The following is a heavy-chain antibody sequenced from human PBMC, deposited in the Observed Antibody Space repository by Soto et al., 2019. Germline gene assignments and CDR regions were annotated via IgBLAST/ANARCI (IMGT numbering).Heavy chain of an antibody. CDR2: ISSSSSYT. D-gene: IGHD3-16*01. V-gene: IGHV3-11*06. CDR1: GFTFSDYY. Sequence: PGGSLRLSCAASGFTFSDYYMSWIRQAPGKGLEWVSYISSSSSYTNYADSVKGRFTISRDNAKNSLYLQMNSLRAEDTAVYYCARDEPGGGRVFGYYYGMDVWGQGTTVTVSS. CDR3: ARDEPGGGRVFGYYYGMDV. J-gene: IGHJ6*02.